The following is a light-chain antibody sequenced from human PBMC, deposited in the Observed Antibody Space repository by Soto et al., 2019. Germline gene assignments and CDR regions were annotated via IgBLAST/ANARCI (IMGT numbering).Light chain of an antibody. CDR1: QIITRW. CDR3: QQYNSYPWT. V-gene: IGKV1-5*01. Sequence: DIQMTQSPSTLSASVGDRVTITCRASQIITRWLAWYQQRPGKAPKLLIFDASTLESGVPLRFSGSGSGTEFTLTISSLQPDDSATYYCQQYNSYPWTFGQGTKVDNK. J-gene: IGKJ1*01. CDR2: DAS.